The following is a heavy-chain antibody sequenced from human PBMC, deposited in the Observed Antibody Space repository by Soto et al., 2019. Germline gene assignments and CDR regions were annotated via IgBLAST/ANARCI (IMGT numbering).Heavy chain of an antibody. CDR1: GFSFVNYA. CDR2: LSGSGTST. Sequence: GGSLRLSCAASGFSFVNYAMNWVRQAPGKGLEWVSGLSGSGTSTYYADSVKGRFTISRDNSRDTLFLQMNSLTADDTAVYYCAKATTNGGWFNPFDSWGQGALVTVYS. V-gene: IGHV3-23*01. CDR3: AKATTNGGWFNPFDS. J-gene: IGHJ4*02. D-gene: IGHD6-19*01.